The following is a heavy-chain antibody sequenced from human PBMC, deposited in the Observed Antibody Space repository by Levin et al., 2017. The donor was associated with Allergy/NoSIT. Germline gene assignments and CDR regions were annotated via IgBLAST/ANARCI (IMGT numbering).Heavy chain of an antibody. CDR1: GFTFSSYG. J-gene: IGHJ4*02. V-gene: IGHV3-30*19. Sequence: GGSLRLSCAASGFTFSSYGMHWVRQAPGKGLEWVAVILYDGTNKYYAASVKGRFTISRDNSKNTLDLQMNSLRTEDTAVYYCARAGRPYGDYHYFDYWGQGALVTVSS. CDR2: ILYDGTNK. CDR3: ARAGRPYGDYHYFDY. D-gene: IGHD4-17*01.